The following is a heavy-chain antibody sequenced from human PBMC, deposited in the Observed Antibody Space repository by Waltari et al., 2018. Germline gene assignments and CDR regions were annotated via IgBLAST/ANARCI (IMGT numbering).Heavy chain of an antibody. J-gene: IGHJ6*02. CDR3: VRLEDCSGPGGNCYSGDSFALDV. V-gene: IGHV4-34*02. CDR1: GGSFSGYY. D-gene: IGHD2-8*02. Sequence: QVQLQQWGAGLLQPSETLSLTCAVFGGSFSGYYRGWIRQSPGKGLEWIGEINHAGNRNYNPSLRSRVTMLVDTSRSQFSLKLSSMTAADTALYYCVRLEDCSGPGGNCYSGDSFALDVWGQGTTVTVSS. CDR2: INHAGNR.